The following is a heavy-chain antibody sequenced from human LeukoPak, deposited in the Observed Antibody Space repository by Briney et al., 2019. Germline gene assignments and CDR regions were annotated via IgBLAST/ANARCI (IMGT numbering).Heavy chain of an antibody. Sequence: SVKVSCKASGGTFSSYAISWVRQAPGQGLEWMGGIIPIFGTANYAQKFQGRVTITADESTSTAYMELSSLRSEDTAVYYCARELSIAVAPGLYYYYGMDVWGQGTTVTVSS. CDR3: ARELSIAVAPGLYYYYGMDV. CDR2: IIPIFGTA. CDR1: GGTFSSYA. J-gene: IGHJ6*02. D-gene: IGHD6-19*01. V-gene: IGHV1-69*13.